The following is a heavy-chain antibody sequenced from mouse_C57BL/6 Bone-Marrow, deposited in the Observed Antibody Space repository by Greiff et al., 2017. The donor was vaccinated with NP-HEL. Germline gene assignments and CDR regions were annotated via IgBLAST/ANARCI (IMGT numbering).Heavy chain of an antibody. CDR1: GYTFTSYG. CDR2: IYPRSGNT. D-gene: IGHD1-1*01. Sequence: QVHVKQSGAELARPGASVKLSCKASGYTFTSYGISWVKQRTGQGLEWIGEIYPRSGNTYYNEKFKGKATLTADKSSSTAYMELRSLTSEDSAVYFCARRDYYGSSYPFDYWGQGTTLTVSS. V-gene: IGHV1-81*01. J-gene: IGHJ2*01. CDR3: ARRDYYGSSYPFDY.